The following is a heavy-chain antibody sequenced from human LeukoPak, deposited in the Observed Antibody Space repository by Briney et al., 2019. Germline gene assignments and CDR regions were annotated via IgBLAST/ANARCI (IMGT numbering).Heavy chain of an antibody. D-gene: IGHD3-10*01. CDR2: VYYSGST. CDR3: ARYGSGSYSDDHFQH. Sequence: SETLSLTCTVSGGSISGYYWSWIRQPPGRGLEWIGLVYYSGSTKYNPSLKSRVTISVDTSKSQFPLKLTSVTAADTAVYYCARYGSGSYSDDHFQHWGQGTLVTVSS. CDR1: GGSISGYY. V-gene: IGHV4-59*08. J-gene: IGHJ1*01.